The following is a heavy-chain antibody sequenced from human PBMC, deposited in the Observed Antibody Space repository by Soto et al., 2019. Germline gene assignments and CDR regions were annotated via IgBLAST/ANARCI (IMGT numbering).Heavy chain of an antibody. CDR2: IYYSGST. D-gene: IGHD4-17*01. Sequence: QVQLQESGPGLVKPSQTLSLTCTVSGGSISSGDYYWSWIRQPPGKGLEWIGYIYYSGSTYYNPALKSRVTISVDTSKNQFSLKLSSVTAADTAVYYCARATVTTEGWFDPWGQGTLVTVSS. CDR1: GGSISSGDYY. J-gene: IGHJ5*02. CDR3: ARATVTTEGWFDP. V-gene: IGHV4-30-4*01.